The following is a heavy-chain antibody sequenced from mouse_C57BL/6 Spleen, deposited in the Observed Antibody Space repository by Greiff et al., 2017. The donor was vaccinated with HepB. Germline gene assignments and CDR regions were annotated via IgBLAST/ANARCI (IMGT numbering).Heavy chain of an antibody. CDR1: GFTFSDYG. CDR3: ARRDYGSSLSY. Sequence: EVKLMESGGGLVKPGGSLKLSCAASGFTFSDYGMHWVRQAPEKGLEWVAYISSGSSTIYYADTVKGRFTISRDNAKNTLFLQMTSLRSEDTAMYYCARRDYGSSLSYWGQGTLVTVSA. D-gene: IGHD1-1*01. CDR2: ISSGSSTI. V-gene: IGHV5-17*01. J-gene: IGHJ3*01.